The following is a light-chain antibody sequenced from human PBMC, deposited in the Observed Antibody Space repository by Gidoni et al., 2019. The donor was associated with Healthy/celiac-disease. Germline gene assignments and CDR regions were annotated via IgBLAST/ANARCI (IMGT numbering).Light chain of an antibody. CDR1: QDISNY. J-gene: IGKJ4*01. Sequence: DIQMTQSPSSLSASVGDRVTITCQSSQDISNYLNWYQQKPGKAPKPLIYDAANLETGVPSRVSGSGSGTDFTFTISSRQPEDIATYYCQQYDNLPLTFGGGTKVEIK. V-gene: IGKV1-33*01. CDR3: QQYDNLPLT. CDR2: DAA.